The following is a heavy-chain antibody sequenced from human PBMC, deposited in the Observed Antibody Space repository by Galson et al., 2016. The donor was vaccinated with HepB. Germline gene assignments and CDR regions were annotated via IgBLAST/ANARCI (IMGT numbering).Heavy chain of an antibody. V-gene: IGHV3-74*01. D-gene: IGHD5-18*01. J-gene: IGHJ6*02. CDR1: GITFTNYW. CDR2: IDPQGGSI. Sequence: SLRLSCADSGITFTNYWMDWVRQVPGRGLEWVSRIDPQGGSIKYVDSVKGRFTISRDNAKDTLYLQMNSLRVDETAVYYCVREGRITASGMDVWGQGTTVTVSS. CDR3: VREGRITASGMDV.